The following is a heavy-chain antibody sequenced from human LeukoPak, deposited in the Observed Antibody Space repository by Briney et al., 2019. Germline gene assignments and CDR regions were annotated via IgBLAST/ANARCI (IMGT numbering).Heavy chain of an antibody. Sequence: LGASVKVSCKASGYTFTGYYMHWVRQAPGQGLEWMGWINPNSGGTNYAQKFQGRVTMTRDTSISTAYMELSSLRSEDTAVYYCARAEPDIVVVPAPTVYYYMDVWGKGTTVTVSS. J-gene: IGHJ6*03. CDR1: GYTFTGYY. CDR3: ARAEPDIVVVPAPTVYYYMDV. V-gene: IGHV1-2*02. D-gene: IGHD2-2*01. CDR2: INPNSGGT.